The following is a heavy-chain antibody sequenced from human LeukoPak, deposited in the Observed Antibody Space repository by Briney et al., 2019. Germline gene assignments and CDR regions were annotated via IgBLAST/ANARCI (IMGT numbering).Heavy chain of an antibody. CDR1: GFTLSTYA. V-gene: IGHV3-23*01. Sequence: GGSLRLSCAASGFTLSTYAMSWVRQAPGKGLEWVSAISGSGDNTYYIDSVKGRFTISRDNSKNTLYLQMNSLRAEDTAVYYCAKEGTMGWFDPWGQGTLVTVSS. CDR2: ISGSGDNT. J-gene: IGHJ5*02. CDR3: AKEGTMGWFDP. D-gene: IGHD3-10*01.